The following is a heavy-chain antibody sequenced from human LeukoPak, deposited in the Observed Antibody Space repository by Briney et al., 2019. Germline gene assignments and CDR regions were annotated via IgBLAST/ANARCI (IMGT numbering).Heavy chain of an antibody. Sequence: GGSLSLSCTASGFTFSDHYMSWFRLSPGKGLEWLSYITSSGSITDYADSVKGRFTISRDNAKNTMFLQMNSLRPEDTAVYYCARDPDYGDPEWGQGTLVTVSS. CDR2: ITSSGSIT. D-gene: IGHD4-17*01. J-gene: IGHJ4*02. CDR1: GFTFSDHY. V-gene: IGHV3-11*01. CDR3: ARDPDYGDPE.